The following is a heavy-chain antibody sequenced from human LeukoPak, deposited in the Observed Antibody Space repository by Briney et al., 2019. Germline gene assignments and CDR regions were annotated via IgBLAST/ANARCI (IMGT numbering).Heavy chain of an antibody. Sequence: SETPSLTCTVSGYSISSGYYWGWIRQPPGKGLEWIATISHSGSTYYNPSLKSRVTISLDTSKSQFSLKVRYVTAADTAVYYCARQRYCSGGTCYLNTNFDYWGQGTLVTVSS. J-gene: IGHJ4*02. V-gene: IGHV4-38-2*02. CDR1: GYSISSGYY. D-gene: IGHD2-15*01. CDR3: ARQRYCSGGTCYLNTNFDY. CDR2: ISHSGST.